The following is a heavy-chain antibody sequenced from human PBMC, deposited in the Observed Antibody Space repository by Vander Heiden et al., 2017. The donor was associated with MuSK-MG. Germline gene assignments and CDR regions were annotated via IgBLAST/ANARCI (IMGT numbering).Heavy chain of an antibody. CDR1: GGSFRGYY. D-gene: IGHD3-3*01. J-gene: IGHJ4*02. CDR2: INHSGST. CDR3: ARGSDYDFWSGYYRTYYFDY. V-gene: IGHV4-34*01. Sequence: QVQLQQWGAGLLKPSETLSLTCAVYGGSFRGYYWSWIRQPPGKGLEWIGEINHSGSTNYNPSLKSRVTISVDTSKNQFSLKLSSVTAADTAVYYCARGSDYDFWSGYYRTYYFDYWGQGTLVTVAS.